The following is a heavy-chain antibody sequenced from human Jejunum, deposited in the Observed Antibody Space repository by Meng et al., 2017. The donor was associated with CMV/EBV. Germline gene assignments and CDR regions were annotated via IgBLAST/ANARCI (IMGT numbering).Heavy chain of an antibody. Sequence: WVRQAPGKELEWLSRINHERDSKSYADSVKGRLTISRDNAKNTLYLQMNSLRAEDMAVYYCARDLRPDDYINRPGAYYFYYGLDVWGQGTAVTVSS. CDR3: ARDLRPDDYINRPGAYYFYYGLDV. J-gene: IGHJ6*02. CDR2: INHERDSK. V-gene: IGHV3-74*01. D-gene: IGHD3-16*01.